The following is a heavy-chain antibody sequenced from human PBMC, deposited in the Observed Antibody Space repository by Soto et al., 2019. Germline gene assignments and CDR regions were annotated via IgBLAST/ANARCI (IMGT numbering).Heavy chain of an antibody. V-gene: IGHV4-59*01. CDR3: ARAGTTMVRGVISGWFDP. CDR2: IYYSGST. Sequence: SETLSLTCTVSGGSISSYYWSWIRQPPGKGLEWIGYIYYSGSTNYNPSLKSRVTISVDTSKNQFSLKLSSVTAADTAVYYCARAGTTMVRGVISGWFDPWGQGSLVTVSS. CDR1: GGSISSYY. J-gene: IGHJ5*02. D-gene: IGHD3-10*01.